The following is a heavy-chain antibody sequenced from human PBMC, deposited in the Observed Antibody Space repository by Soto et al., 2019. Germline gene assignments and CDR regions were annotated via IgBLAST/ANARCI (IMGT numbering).Heavy chain of an antibody. V-gene: IGHV4-31*03. Sequence: SETLSLTFNVSGGSISSGDYYWSCIRQHPGKGLEWIGYRSYSGNAFYNPSLKSRVSILVDTSRNQFSLRLTSVTAADTAVYYCAREGGLPCCGGDCLYNWFDPWGQGTLVTVSS. CDR2: RSYSGNA. CDR3: AREGGLPCCGGDCLYNWFDP. J-gene: IGHJ5*02. D-gene: IGHD2-21*02. CDR1: GGSISSGDYY.